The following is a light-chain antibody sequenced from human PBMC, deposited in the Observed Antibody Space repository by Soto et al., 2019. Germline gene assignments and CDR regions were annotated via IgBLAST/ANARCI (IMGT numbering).Light chain of an antibody. Sequence: DIRMTQSPSSLSASVGDSVTITCRASQSVSNYLSWYQQRPGTAPKLLIYSTSRLHSGVPSRFSGTGSGTAFTLTISSLQPEDSATYYCQQTYNTPFTFGPGSKVDI. V-gene: IGKV1-39*01. CDR1: QSVSNY. CDR3: QQTYNTPFT. CDR2: STS. J-gene: IGKJ3*01.